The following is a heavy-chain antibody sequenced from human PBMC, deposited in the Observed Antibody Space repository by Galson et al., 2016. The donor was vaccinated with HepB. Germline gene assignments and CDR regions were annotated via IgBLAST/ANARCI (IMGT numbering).Heavy chain of an antibody. J-gene: IGHJ2*01. CDR3: ARRGDGDFDWYFDL. D-gene: IGHD4-17*01. CDR1: GYTFSNHW. V-gene: IGHV5-51*01. Sequence: QSGAEVKKPGEALKISCKGSGYTFSNHWIGWLRQMPGKGLEWLGFIYPGDSDTRYSPSFQGQVTISADKSISTAYLQWNSLKASDSAMFYCARRGDGDFDWYFDLWGCGTLVIVSS. CDR2: IYPGDSDT.